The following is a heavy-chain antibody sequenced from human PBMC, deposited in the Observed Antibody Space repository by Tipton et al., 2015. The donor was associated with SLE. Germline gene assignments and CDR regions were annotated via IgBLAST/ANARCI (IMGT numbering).Heavy chain of an antibody. D-gene: IGHD7-27*01. V-gene: IGHV3-7*03. CDR2: IKQDGSEK. J-gene: IGHJ3*02. CDR1: GFTFSSYW. CDR3: AKSPPWGLGAFDI. Sequence: LPLTCAAPGFTFSSYWMSWVRQAPGKGLEWVANIKQDGSEKYYVDSVKGRFTISRDNAKNSLYLQMNSLRAEDTAVYYCAKSPPWGLGAFDIWGQGTMVTVSS.